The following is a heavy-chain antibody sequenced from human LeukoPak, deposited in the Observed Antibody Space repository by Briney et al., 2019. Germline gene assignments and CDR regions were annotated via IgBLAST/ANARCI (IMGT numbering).Heavy chain of an antibody. CDR3: ARALWGVTVAGRHNWFDP. V-gene: IGHV4-34*01. J-gene: IGHJ5*02. CDR2: INHSGST. D-gene: IGHD6-19*01. Sequence: SETLSLTCAVYGGSFSGYYWSWIRQPPGKGLEWIGEINHSGSTNYNPSLKSRVTISVDTSKDQFSLKLSSVTAADTAVYYCARALWGVTVAGRHNWFDPWGQGTLVTVSS. CDR1: GGSFSGYY.